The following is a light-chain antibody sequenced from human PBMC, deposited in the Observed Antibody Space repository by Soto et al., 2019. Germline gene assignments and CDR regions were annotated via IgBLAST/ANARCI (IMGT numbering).Light chain of an antibody. CDR3: QQYNNWPPIT. CDR2: DAA. V-gene: IGKV3-15*01. J-gene: IGKJ5*01. Sequence: EIVLTQSPGTLSLSPGEGATLSCRASHSVRDNYLSWYQQRPGQAPRLLIYDAATRATGVPARFSGSGSGTEFTLTISSLQSEDFAVYYCQQYNNWPPITFGQGTRLEIK. CDR1: HSVRDN.